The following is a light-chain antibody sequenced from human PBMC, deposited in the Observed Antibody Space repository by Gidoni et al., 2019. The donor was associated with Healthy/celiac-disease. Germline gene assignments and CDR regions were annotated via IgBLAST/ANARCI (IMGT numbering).Light chain of an antibody. CDR1: QCISNY. Sequence: DIQMTQSPSSLSASVGDRVTITCRASQCISNYLNWYQQKPGKAPKYLIYAASSLQSGVPSRFSGSGSGTDFTLTISSLQPEDFATYYCQQSYSTPWTFGQGTKVEIK. J-gene: IGKJ1*01. V-gene: IGKV1-39*01. CDR2: AAS. CDR3: QQSYSTPWT.